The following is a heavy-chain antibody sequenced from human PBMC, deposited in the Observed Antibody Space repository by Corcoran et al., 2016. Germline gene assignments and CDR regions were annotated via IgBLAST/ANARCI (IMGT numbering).Heavy chain of an antibody. CDR1: GYTFTSYY. CDR2: INPSGGST. CDR3: ARVAGGGGHFDY. Sequence: QVQLVQSGAEVKKPGASVEVSCKASGYTFTSYYMHWVRQAPGQGLEWMGIINPSGGSTSYTQKFQGRVTMTRDTSTSTVYMELSSLRSEDTAVYYGARVAGGGGHFDYWGQGTLVTVSS. V-gene: IGHV1-46*01. D-gene: IGHD1-26*01. J-gene: IGHJ4*02.